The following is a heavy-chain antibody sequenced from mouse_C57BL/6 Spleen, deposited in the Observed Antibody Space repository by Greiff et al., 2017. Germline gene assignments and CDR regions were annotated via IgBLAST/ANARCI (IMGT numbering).Heavy chain of an antibody. CDR1: GFTFSDYG. D-gene: IGHD2-3*01. V-gene: IGHV5-17*01. CDR2: ISSGSSTI. CDR3: ATLDGY. Sequence: EVKLEESGGGLVKPGGSLKLSCAASGFTFSDYGMHWVRQAPEKGLEWVAYISSGSSTIYYADTVKGRFTISRDTAKNTLFLQMTSLRSEDTAMYYCATLDGYWRQGPTLSVSS. J-gene: IGHJ2*01.